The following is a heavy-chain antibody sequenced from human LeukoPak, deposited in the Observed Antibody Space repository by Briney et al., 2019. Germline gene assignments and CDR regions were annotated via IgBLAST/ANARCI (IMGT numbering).Heavy chain of an antibody. V-gene: IGHV3-23*01. Sequence: GGSLRLSCAASGFPLRTYAMSWVRQGPGKGLEWVSAISSSGGSTHYADSVKGRFTISKDESKNTPYLQMNSLRAEDTAVYYCAKAREVGATWSAFDIWGQGTMVTVSS. CDR1: GFPLRTYA. D-gene: IGHD1-26*01. CDR3: AKAREVGATWSAFDI. CDR2: ISSSGGST. J-gene: IGHJ3*02.